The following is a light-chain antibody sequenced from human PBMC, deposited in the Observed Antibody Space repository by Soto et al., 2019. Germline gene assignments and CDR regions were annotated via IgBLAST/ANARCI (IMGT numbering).Light chain of an antibody. J-gene: IGKJ5*01. CDR1: QSLLHSNGYNY. CDR2: LGS. V-gene: IGKV2-28*01. Sequence: DIVMTQSPLSLPVTPGEPASISCRSSQSLLHSNGYNYLDWYLQKPGQSPQLLIYLGSNRASGVPDRFSVSGSGTDFTLKISRVEAEYVGEYYCMQALQTPASGQGTQLEIK. CDR3: MQALQTPA.